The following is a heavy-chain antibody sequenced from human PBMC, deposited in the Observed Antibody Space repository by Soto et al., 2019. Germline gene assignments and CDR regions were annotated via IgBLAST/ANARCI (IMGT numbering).Heavy chain of an antibody. CDR2: INYSGST. CDR3: ARGVGSSPPRY. V-gene: IGHV4-61*08. Sequence: PSETLSLTCTVSGGSINSGGYYWSWIRQHPGKGLEWIGYINYSGSTNYNPSLKSRVTISADTSKNQISLKLTSATAADTAVYYCARGVGSSPPRYWGRGTLVTVSS. D-gene: IGHD3-9*01. CDR1: GGSINSGGYY. J-gene: IGHJ4*02.